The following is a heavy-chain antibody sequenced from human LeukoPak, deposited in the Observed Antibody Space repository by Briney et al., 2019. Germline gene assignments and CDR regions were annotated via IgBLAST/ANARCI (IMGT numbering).Heavy chain of an antibody. J-gene: IGHJ4*02. CDR1: VYTFTSYY. CDR2: FNPSGGST. CDR3: ARDRPLYDSRGYYLDY. V-gene: IGHV1-46*01. Sequence: ASVTVSFKASVYTFTSYYMHWVRQSPGQGLEGMGIFNPSGGSTSYAQKFQGRVTMTRDTSTSTVYMELSSLRSEDTAVYYCARDRPLYDSRGYYLDYWGQGTLVTVSS. D-gene: IGHD3-22*01.